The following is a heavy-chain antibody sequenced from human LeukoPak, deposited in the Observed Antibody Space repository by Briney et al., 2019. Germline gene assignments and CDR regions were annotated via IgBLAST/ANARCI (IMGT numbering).Heavy chain of an antibody. Sequence: PSETLSLTCTVSGGSISSYYWSWIRQPPGKGLEWIGYIYYSGSTNYNPSLKSRVTISVDTSKNQFSLKLSSVTAADTAVYYCARVKRCLQYEYFDYWGQGTLVTVSS. D-gene: IGHD5-24*01. CDR1: GGSISSYY. V-gene: IGHV4-59*01. CDR2: IYYSGST. J-gene: IGHJ4*02. CDR3: ARVKRCLQYEYFDY.